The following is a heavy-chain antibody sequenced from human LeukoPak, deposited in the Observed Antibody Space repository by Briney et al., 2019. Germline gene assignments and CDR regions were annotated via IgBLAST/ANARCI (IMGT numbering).Heavy chain of an antibody. J-gene: IGHJ5*02. CDR2: IYYSGST. Sequence: SETLSLTCTVPGGSISSSSYYWGWIRQPPGKGLEWIGSIYYSGSTYYNPSLKSRVTISVDTSKSQFSPKLSSVTAADTAVYYCARGAATCDPWGQGTLVTVSS. CDR1: GGSISSSSYY. CDR3: ARGAATCDP. D-gene: IGHD6-13*01. V-gene: IGHV4-39*07.